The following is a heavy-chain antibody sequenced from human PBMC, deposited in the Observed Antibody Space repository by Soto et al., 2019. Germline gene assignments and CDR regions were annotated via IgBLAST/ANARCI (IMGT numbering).Heavy chain of an antibody. CDR1: GFTFSSYA. J-gene: IGHJ4*02. D-gene: IGHD4-4*01. CDR2: ASASGGST. Sequence: PGGSLRLSCAASGFTFSSYAISWARQAPGQGLEWVATASASGGSTYYADSVKGRFTISRDNSKNTLYLQMNSLKAEDSAVYFGAKGSTLTTDFDYWGQGTLVTVSS. CDR3: AKGSTLTTDFDY. V-gene: IGHV3-23*01.